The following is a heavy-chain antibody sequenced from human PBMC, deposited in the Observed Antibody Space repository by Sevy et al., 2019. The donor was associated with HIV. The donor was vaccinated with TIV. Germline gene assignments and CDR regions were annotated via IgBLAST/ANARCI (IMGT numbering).Heavy chain of an antibody. CDR2: ISASGGSI. V-gene: IGHV3-23*01. Sequence: GGSLRLSCAASGFIFNSYPISWVRQAPGNGLEWVSSISASGGSIYYADSVKGRFTISRDNSKKTVDLQMNSLRAGDTAVYYCAREDSGYEYWGQGTLVTVSS. CDR1: GFIFNSYP. D-gene: IGHD5-12*01. J-gene: IGHJ4*02. CDR3: AREDSGYEY.